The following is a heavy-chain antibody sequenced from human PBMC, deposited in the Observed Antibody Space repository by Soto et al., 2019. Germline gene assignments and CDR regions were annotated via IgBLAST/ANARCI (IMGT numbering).Heavy chain of an antibody. CDR2: INDSGNT. D-gene: IGHD1-1*01. Sequence: QLQLQESGPGLVKPSETLSLTCAVSGGSLSSSDSYWGWIRQPPGKGLEWIGSINDSGNTHYTTSLRSRVTISADTSKNQFSLKVNSVTATDTAVYYCVRIGHGTTGTTLWGQGTLVVVSS. CDR1: GGSLSSSDSY. V-gene: IGHV4-39*01. CDR3: VRIGHGTTGTTL. J-gene: IGHJ4*02.